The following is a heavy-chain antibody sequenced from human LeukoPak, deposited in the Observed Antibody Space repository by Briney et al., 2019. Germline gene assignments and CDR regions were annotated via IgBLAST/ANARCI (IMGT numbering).Heavy chain of an antibody. V-gene: IGHV3-9*03. CDR1: GFTFDDYA. CDR3: AKGGGSYFKAYFDY. Sequence: GGSLRLSCAAPGFTFDDYAMHWVRQAPGKGLEWASGISWNSGSIGYADSVKGRFTISRDNAKNSLYLQMNSLRAEDMALYYCAKGGGSYFKAYFDYWGQGTLVTVSS. J-gene: IGHJ4*02. CDR2: ISWNSGSI. D-gene: IGHD1-26*01.